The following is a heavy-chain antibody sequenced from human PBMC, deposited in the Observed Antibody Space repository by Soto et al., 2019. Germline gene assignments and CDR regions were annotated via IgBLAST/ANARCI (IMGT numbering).Heavy chain of an antibody. Sequence: QGQLVQSGPEVKSLGSSVKVSCKASGDTFRNYAFSWVRQAPGQGLEWMGGIIPIIGTADYAQRFQGRVTLTAGESTATAYMELKSLRSEDRAVYFCARDRDDISGYFSLWGRGTLVTVSS. J-gene: IGHJ2*01. CDR2: IIPIIGTA. CDR3: ARDRDDISGYFSL. CDR1: GDTFRNYA. V-gene: IGHV1-69*12. D-gene: IGHD3-22*01.